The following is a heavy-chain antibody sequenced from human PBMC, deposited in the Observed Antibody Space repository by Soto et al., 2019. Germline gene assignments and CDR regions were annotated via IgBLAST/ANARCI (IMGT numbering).Heavy chain of an antibody. V-gene: IGHV3-9*01. Sequence: EVQLVESGGGLVQPGRSLRLSCAASGFTFDDYAMHWVRQAPGKGLEWVSGISWNSGSIGYAESVKGRFTISRDNAKNSLYLQMNSLRAEDTALYYCAKAPPDYDFWSGVDYWGQGTLVTVSS. CDR2: ISWNSGSI. CDR3: AKAPPDYDFWSGVDY. CDR1: GFTFDDYA. J-gene: IGHJ4*02. D-gene: IGHD3-3*01.